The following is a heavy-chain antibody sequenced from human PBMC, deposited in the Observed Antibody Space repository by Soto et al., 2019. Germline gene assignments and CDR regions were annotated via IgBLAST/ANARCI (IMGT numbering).Heavy chain of an antibody. Sequence: GGSLRLSCAGSGFTFSNHWMNWVRQAPGKGLEWVANIKADGSEKYYVDSVKGRFTISRDNAKNSLYLQMNSLRAEDTAVYYCARARAVDSCGQGTMVTV. CDR3: ARARAVDS. V-gene: IGHV3-7*03. J-gene: IGHJ4*02. CDR1: GFTFSNHW. CDR2: IKADGSEK.